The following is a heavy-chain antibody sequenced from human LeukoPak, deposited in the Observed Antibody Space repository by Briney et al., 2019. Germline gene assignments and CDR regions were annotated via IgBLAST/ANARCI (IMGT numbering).Heavy chain of an antibody. V-gene: IGHV3-23*01. D-gene: IGHD3-10*01. CDR3: AKDLVGSGTSEELDY. J-gene: IGHJ4*02. Sequence: PGDSLRLSCAASGFSFSKYGMSWVRQAPGKGFEWVSSISGNGGYTFYTDSVKGRFTISRDNTKNTLYLQMNSLRAEDTAVYYCAKDLVGSGTSEELDYWGQGTLVTVSS. CDR1: GFSFSKYG. CDR2: ISGNGGYT.